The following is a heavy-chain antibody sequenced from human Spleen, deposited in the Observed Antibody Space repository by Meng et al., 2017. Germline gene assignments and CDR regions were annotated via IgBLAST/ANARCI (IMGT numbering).Heavy chain of an antibody. J-gene: IGHJ4*02. CDR3: ARERDATYYFHN. CDR2: LGAHDGDT. CDR1: HYIFTGYG. D-gene: IGHD5-24*01. V-gene: IGHV1-18*01. Sequence: QVQLVQSGAEVKRPGASVNVSCKASHYIFTGYGVSWFRQAPGQGLEWMAWLGAHDGDTSHAPRFQGRVTVTADRPTATAYMELSSLSSGDTAVYYCARERDATYYFHNWGQGTLVTVSS.